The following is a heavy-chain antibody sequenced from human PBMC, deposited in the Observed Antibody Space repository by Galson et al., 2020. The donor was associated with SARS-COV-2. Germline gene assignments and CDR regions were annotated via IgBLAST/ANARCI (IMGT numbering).Heavy chain of an antibody. CDR2: IFSNDEK. V-gene: IGHV2-26*01. CDR3: ARIRVELIHLWLLDYYYMDV. D-gene: IGHD5-18*01. Sequence: SGPTLVKPTATLTLTCTVSGFSLSDARMGVSWIRQPPGKALEWLAHIFSNDEKSYSTSLKSRLTISKDTSESQVVLTMTNMDPVDTATYYCARIRVELIHLWLLDYYYMDVWGKGTTVTVSS. J-gene: IGHJ6*03. CDR1: GFSLSDARMG.